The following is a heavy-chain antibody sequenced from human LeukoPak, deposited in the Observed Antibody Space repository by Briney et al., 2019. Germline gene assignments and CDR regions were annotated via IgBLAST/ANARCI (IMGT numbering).Heavy chain of an antibody. V-gene: IGHV1-18*01. CDR3: ARDTEWEKNPDYFDY. CDR1: AYTFTSYG. D-gene: IGHD1-26*01. J-gene: IGHJ4*02. Sequence: ASVKVSCKAAAYTFTSYGISWVRQDPGQGLEWMRWISAKNGNTNYAQKVQGRVTMTTDTSTSTAYMELRSLRSDDTAVYYCARDTEWEKNPDYFDYWGQGTLVTVSS. CDR2: ISAKNGNT.